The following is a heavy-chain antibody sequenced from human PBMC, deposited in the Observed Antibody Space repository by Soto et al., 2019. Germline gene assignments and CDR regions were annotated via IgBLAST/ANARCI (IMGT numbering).Heavy chain of an antibody. D-gene: IGHD5-18*01. V-gene: IGHV4-30-4*08. CDR3: XXXXXXYGYNVDS. Sequence: QVQLQESGPGLVKPSQTLSLTCTVSGGSISSGDYYWSWXRQPXGKGLEWIGYIHYSGSTYYKPSLKSRXNVSVDTSKXXXSXXXXSXTXXXXXXXXXXXXXXXYGYNVDSWGQGTLVTVSS. J-gene: IGHJ4*02. CDR1: GGSISSGDYY. CDR2: IHYSGST.